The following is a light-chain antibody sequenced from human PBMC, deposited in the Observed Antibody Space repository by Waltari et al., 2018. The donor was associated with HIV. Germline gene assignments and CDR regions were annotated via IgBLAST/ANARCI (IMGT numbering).Light chain of an antibody. V-gene: IGLV2-11*01. CDR3: CSYAGSSTFL. CDR2: ELS. CDR1: SSDVGGSNY. Sequence: QSGLTQPRSVVGSPGQSVTISCTGPSSDVGGSNYVLWYQQHPGTAPNLMIYELSKRPSGLPVRFSGSKSGNTASLTISGLQAEDEADYYCCSYAGSSTFLFGTGTKVTVL. J-gene: IGLJ1*01.